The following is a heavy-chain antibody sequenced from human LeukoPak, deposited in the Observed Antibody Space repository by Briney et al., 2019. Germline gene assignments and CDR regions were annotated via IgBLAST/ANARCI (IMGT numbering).Heavy chain of an antibody. CDR3: SKDVVPDSGWDLDY. CDR2: IYNSGSKT. J-gene: IGHJ4*02. D-gene: IGHD6-19*01. V-gene: IGHV3-23*05. CDR1: GFSFSTYS. Sequence: PGGSLRLSCTASGFSFSTYSMTWVRQGPGKGLEWVSRIYNSGSKTFYADSVKGRFTISRDNSKNTLYLQMNSLTAEDTAIYCCSKDVVPDSGWDLDYWGQGTLVTVSS.